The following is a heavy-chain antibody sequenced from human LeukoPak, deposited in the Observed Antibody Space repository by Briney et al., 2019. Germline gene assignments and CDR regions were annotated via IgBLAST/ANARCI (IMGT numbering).Heavy chain of an antibody. CDR1: GFIFSSYT. J-gene: IGHJ5*02. CDR3: AKDPSSIAVS. Sequence: KPGGSLRLSCAASGFIFSSYTVNWVRQAPGKGLEWVSSISSSSTYIYYADSVKGRFTISRDNSKNTLYLQMNSLRAEDTAVYYCAKDPSSIAVSWGQGTLVTVSS. D-gene: IGHD6-6*01. V-gene: IGHV3-21*04. CDR2: ISSSSTYI.